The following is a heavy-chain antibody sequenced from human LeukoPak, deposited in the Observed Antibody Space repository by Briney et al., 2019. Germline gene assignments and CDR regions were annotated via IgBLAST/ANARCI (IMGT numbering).Heavy chain of an antibody. V-gene: IGHV3-21*01. D-gene: IGHD5-24*01. Sequence: GGSLRLSCAASGLTFSSYDMTWVRQAPGKGLEYVSSINYNGIYIFSADSVKGRFTISRDTAKNSLYLEMNSLRVEDTAFYSCARIGPGRDGSNSFDQWGQGTLVIVSS. CDR2: INYNGIYI. J-gene: IGHJ4*02. CDR1: GLTFSSYD. CDR3: ARIGPGRDGSNSFDQ.